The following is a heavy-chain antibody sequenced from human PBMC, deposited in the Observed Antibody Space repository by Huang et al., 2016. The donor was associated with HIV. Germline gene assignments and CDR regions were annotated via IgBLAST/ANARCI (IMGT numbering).Heavy chain of an antibody. J-gene: IGHJ3*01. CDR2: IYPSYSDT. CDR3: ARQHTGYHVFDL. Sequence: EVHLVQSGAEVIKPGESLKISCMVSGYSFSSYWIGWVRQMPGRGLEWMGVIYPSYSDTKSSPTFKYQVTIAVDKSFEIVYLEWRGLRASDTATYYCARQHTGYHVFDLWGQGTTVTVS. CDR1: GYSFSSYW. D-gene: IGHD3-9*01. V-gene: IGHV5-51*01.